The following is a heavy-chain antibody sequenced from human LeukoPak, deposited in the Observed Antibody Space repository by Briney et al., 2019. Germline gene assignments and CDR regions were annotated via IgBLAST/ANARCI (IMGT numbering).Heavy chain of an antibody. D-gene: IGHD6-19*01. Sequence: GRSLRLSCAASGFTFSSYAMPWVRQAPGKGLEWVAVISYDGSNKYYADSVKGRFTISRDNSKNTLYLQMNSLRAEDTALYYCAKDRLSSGWYYDAFDIWGQGTLVTVSS. CDR2: ISYDGSNK. J-gene: IGHJ3*02. V-gene: IGHV3-30*07. CDR1: GFTFSSYA. CDR3: AKDRLSSGWYYDAFDI.